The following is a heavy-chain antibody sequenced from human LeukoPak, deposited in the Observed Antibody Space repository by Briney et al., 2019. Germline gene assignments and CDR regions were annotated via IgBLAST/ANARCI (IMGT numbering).Heavy chain of an antibody. CDR2: ISYDGSNK. Sequence: GGSLRLSCAASGFTFSSYAMHWVRQAPGKGLEWVAVISYDGSNKYYADSVKGRFTISRDNSKNTLYLQMNGLRAEDTAVYYCARERSGWLFDYWGQGTLVTVSS. D-gene: IGHD6-19*01. J-gene: IGHJ4*02. CDR1: GFTFSSYA. CDR3: ARERSGWLFDY. V-gene: IGHV3-30*04.